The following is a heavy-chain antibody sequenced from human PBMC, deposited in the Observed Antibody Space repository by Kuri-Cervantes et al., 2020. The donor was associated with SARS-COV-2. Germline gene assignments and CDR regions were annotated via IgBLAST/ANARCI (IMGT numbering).Heavy chain of an antibody. Sequence: LSLTCAASGFTFSSYAMSWVRQAPGKGLEWVSAISGSGGSTYYADSVKGRFTISRDNSKNTLYLQMNSLRAEDTAVYYCAKDLTFVVAAPAVMRATKALPITWGQGTLVTVSS. CDR2: ISGSGGST. CDR3: AKDLTFVVAAPAVMRATKALPIT. D-gene: IGHD2-2*01. J-gene: IGHJ5*02. CDR1: GFTFSSYA. V-gene: IGHV3-23*01.